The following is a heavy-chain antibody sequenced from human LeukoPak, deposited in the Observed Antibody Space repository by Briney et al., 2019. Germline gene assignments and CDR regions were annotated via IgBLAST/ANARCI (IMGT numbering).Heavy chain of an antibody. J-gene: IGHJ4*02. V-gene: IGHV7-4-1*01. D-gene: IGHD6-19*01. CDR3: AREIAVASSDGEY. Sequence: ASVKVSCKASGYTFTSYAMNWVRQAPGQGLEWMGWINTNTGNPTYARGFTGRFVFSVDTSVTTAYLQIPSLKAEDTAIYYCAREIAVASSDGEYWGQGTLVTVSS. CDR1: GYTFTSYA. CDR2: INTNTGNP.